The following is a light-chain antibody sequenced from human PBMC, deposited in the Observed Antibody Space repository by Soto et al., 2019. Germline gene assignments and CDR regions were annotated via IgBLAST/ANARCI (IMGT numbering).Light chain of an antibody. CDR2: AAS. V-gene: IGKV1-8*01. J-gene: IGKJ1*01. Sequence: AIRMTQSPSSFSASTGDRVTITCRASQGISSYLAWYQQKPGKAPKLLIYAASTLQSGVPSRFSGSGSGTDFTLTISCLQSEDFATYYCQQYYSWWTFGQGTKVEIK. CDR3: QQYYSWWT. CDR1: QGISSY.